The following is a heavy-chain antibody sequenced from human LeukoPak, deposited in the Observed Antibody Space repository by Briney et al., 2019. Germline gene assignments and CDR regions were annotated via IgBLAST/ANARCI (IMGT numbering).Heavy chain of an antibody. CDR1: EFTFSNYW. V-gene: IGHV3-7*01. Sequence: GGSLRLSCAASEFTFSNYWMSWVRQAPGKGPEWVASIKEDGSIKYYVDSVKGRFTISRDNAKNSLYLQMSSLRAEDTAVYYCASFGILVSWGAFDIWGQGTMVTVSS. J-gene: IGHJ3*02. D-gene: IGHD5/OR15-5a*01. CDR2: IKEDGSIK. CDR3: ASFGILVSWGAFDI.